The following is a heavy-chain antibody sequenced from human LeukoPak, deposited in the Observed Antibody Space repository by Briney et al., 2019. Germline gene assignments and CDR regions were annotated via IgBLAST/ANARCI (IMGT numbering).Heavy chain of an antibody. Sequence: SETLSLTCTVSGGSISSSSYYWGWIRQPPGKGLEWIGSIYYSGSTYYNPSLKSRVTISVDTSKNQFSLKLSSVTAADTAVYYCARDDSSGYYRTWGQGTLVTVSS. CDR3: ARDDSSGYYRT. CDR1: GGSISSSSYY. CDR2: IYYSGST. V-gene: IGHV4-39*02. J-gene: IGHJ5*02. D-gene: IGHD3-22*01.